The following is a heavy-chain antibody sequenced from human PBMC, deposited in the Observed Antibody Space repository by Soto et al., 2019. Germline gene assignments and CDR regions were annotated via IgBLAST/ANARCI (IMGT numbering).Heavy chain of an antibody. CDR1: GFTFTDYY. CDR3: TSDRHGPGSFDY. CDR2: IKNKAQSYTT. J-gene: IGHJ4*02. Sequence: EVQLVESGGGLVQPGGSLRLSCAASGFTFTDYYMDWVRQAPGKGLEWVGRIKNKAQSYTTEYAASVKGRFTISRDDSINSLYLQMNSLNTEDTAVYYCTSDRHGPGSFDYWGQGTLVTVSS. V-gene: IGHV3-72*01. D-gene: IGHD3-10*01.